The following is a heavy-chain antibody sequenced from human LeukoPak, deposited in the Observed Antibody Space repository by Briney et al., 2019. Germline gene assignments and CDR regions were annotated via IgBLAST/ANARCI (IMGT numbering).Heavy chain of an antibody. CDR3: ARGWNYAFDS. Sequence: SQTLSLTCAISGDSVSSNSAAWHWIRQSPSRGLEWLGRTYFKSKWYNDYAESVKGRISINPDTSKNHFSLQLNSVTPEDTAVYYCARGWNYAFDSWGQGTLVTVSS. CDR1: GDSVSSNSAA. D-gene: IGHD1-7*01. J-gene: IGHJ4*02. V-gene: IGHV6-1*01. CDR2: TYFKSKWYN.